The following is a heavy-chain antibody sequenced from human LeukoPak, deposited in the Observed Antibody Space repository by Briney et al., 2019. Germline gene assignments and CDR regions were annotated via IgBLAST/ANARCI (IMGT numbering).Heavy chain of an antibody. CDR1: GFTFSSYG. CDR2: IWYDGSNK. CDR3: AREERYGDYSVYYGMDV. V-gene: IGHV3-33*01. J-gene: IGHJ6*02. D-gene: IGHD4-17*01. Sequence: GGSLRLSCAASGFTFSSYGMHWVRQAPGKGLGWVAVIWYDGSNKYYADSVKGRFTISRDNSKNTLYLQMNSLRAEDTAVYYCAREERYGDYSVYYGMDVWGQGTTVTVSS.